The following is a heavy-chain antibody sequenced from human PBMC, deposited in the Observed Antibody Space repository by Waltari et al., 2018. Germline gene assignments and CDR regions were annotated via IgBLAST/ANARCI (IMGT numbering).Heavy chain of an antibody. V-gene: IGHV1-2*04. J-gene: IGHJ4*02. CDR2: INPNSGGT. CDR1: GSTFTGYY. CDR3: ARGTSSIAARPFDY. D-gene: IGHD6-6*01. Sequence: QVQLVQSGAEVKKPWASVKVSCKASGSTFTGYYMLWVRQAPGQGLEGMVWINPNSGGTNYAQKFQGWVTMTRDTSISTAYMELSRLRSDDTAVYYCARGTSSIAARPFDYWGQGTLVTVSS.